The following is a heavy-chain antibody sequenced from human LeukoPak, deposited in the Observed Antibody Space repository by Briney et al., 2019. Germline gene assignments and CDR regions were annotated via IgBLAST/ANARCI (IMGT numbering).Heavy chain of an antibody. CDR2: ITGSGDST. J-gene: IGHJ6*02. CDR1: GFTFSNYA. D-gene: IGHD6-19*01. Sequence: GGSLRLSCAASGFTFSNYAMNWVRQAPGKGLEWVSAITGSGDSTYYADSVKGRFTISRDNSKNTLYLQMNSLRAEDTAVYYCASGYTNGPRVDVWGQGTTVTVSS. V-gene: IGHV3-23*01. CDR3: ASGYTNGPRVDV.